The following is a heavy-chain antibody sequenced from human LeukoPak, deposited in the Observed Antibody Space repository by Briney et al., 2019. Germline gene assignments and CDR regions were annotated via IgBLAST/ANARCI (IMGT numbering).Heavy chain of an antibody. D-gene: IGHD6-19*01. CDR3: ARERDSSGWYLGFDI. CDR1: GGTFSSYA. J-gene: IGHJ3*02. Sequence: ASVKVSCKAPGGTFSSYAISWVRQAPGQGLEWMGGIIPIFGTANYAQKFQGRVTITADESTSTAYMELSSLRSEDTAVYYCARERDSSGWYLGFDIWGQGTMVTVSS. V-gene: IGHV1-69*13. CDR2: IIPIFGTA.